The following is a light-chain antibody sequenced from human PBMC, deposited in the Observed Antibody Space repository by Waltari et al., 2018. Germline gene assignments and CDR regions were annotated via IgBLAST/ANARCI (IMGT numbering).Light chain of an antibody. V-gene: IGLV1-47*01. J-gene: IGLJ3*02. Sequence: QSVLHQPPSASGTPGQRVTISCSGSISTLGTNYVYCSQQFPGTAPTILIQRNNQRPPGVPDRFSGSKSGTSAALASSGLRSEDEADYYCASCDDSLSVGVFGGGTKRTVL. CDR3: ASCDDSLSVGV. CDR1: ISTLGTNY. CDR2: RNN.